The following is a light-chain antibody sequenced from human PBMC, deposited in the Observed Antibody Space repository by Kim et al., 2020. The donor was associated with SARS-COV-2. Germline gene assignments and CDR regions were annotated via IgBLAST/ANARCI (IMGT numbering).Light chain of an antibody. V-gene: IGLV6-57*03. Sequence: KTVTISCPRSSSSIASNYVQWYQQRPGSAPTTVIYEDNQRPSGVPDRFSGSIDSSSNSASLTISGLKTEDEADYYCQSYDSSKPWVFGGGTQLTVL. J-gene: IGLJ3*02. CDR2: EDN. CDR3: QSYDSSKPWV. CDR1: SSSIASNY.